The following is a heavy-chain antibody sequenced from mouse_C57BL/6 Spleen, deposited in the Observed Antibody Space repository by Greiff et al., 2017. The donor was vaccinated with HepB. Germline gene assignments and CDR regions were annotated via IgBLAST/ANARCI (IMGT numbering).Heavy chain of an antibody. CDR3: ARVGGYFDV. CDR2: ISYDGSN. CDR1: GYSITSGYY. Sequence: EVKLVESGPGLVKPSQSLSLTCSVTGYSITSGYYWNWIRQFPGNKLEWMGYISYDGSNNYNPSLKNRISITRDTSKNQFFLKLNSVTTEDTATYYCARVGGYFDVWGTGTTVTVSS. V-gene: IGHV3-6*01. J-gene: IGHJ1*03.